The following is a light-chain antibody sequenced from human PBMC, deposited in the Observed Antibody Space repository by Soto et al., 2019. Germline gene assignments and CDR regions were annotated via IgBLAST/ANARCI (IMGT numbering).Light chain of an antibody. CDR3: QQYNSRPT. Sequence: EIVLTQSPATLSVSPGESATLSCRASQSVTSHLAWYQQKPGQAPRLLIFGASTRATGIPARFSGSGSGTDFTLTISSLQSEDFAVYYCQQYNSRPTFGQETKVDIK. V-gene: IGKV3-15*01. CDR1: QSVTSH. CDR2: GAS. J-gene: IGKJ2*01.